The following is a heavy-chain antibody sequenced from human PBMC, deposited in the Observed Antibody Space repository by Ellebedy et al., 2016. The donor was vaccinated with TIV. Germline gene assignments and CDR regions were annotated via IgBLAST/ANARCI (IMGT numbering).Heavy chain of an antibody. CDR1: GGSISSGGSY. D-gene: IGHD3-22*01. J-gene: IGHJ4*02. Sequence: SETLSLXCTVSGGSISSGGSYWSWIRQHPGKGLEWIGYIYYSGSTYYNPSLKSRVTISVDTSKNQFSLKLSSVTAADTAVYYCARDRSFFAGDSSGYTHWGQGTLVTVSS. CDR3: ARDRSFFAGDSSGYTH. CDR2: IYYSGST. V-gene: IGHV4-31*03.